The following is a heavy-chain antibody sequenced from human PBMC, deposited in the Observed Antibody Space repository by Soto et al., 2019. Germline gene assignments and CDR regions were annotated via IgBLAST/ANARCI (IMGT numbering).Heavy chain of an antibody. Sequence: PGGSLRLSCAASGFTFNTYWMHWVRQAPGKGLVWVSRINSNGSTTTYADSVKGRFTISRDNAKNSVSLQMNSLRAEDTAVYYCAREYTAWPLAYGLDVWGQGTTVTVS. CDR1: GFTFNTYW. V-gene: IGHV3-74*01. J-gene: IGHJ6*02. D-gene: IGHD2-2*02. CDR3: AREYTAWPLAYGLDV. CDR2: INSNGSTT.